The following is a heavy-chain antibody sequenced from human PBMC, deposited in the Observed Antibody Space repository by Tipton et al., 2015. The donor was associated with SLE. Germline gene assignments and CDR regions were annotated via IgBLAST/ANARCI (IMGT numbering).Heavy chain of an antibody. V-gene: IGHV1-46*01. J-gene: IGHJ5*02. CDR1: GYTFTNYY. CDR3: AREDCIGTSCYGTGWFAP. Sequence: QSGAEVKQPGASVKLSCKASGYTFTNYYLHWVRQAPGQGLEWMGIISPSTGTTGYAQKFQGRVTMTRDTSTSTVYMDLSSLRSEDTALYFCAREDCIGTSCYGTGWFAPWGQGPLFTVSS. D-gene: IGHD2-2*01. CDR2: ISPSTGTT.